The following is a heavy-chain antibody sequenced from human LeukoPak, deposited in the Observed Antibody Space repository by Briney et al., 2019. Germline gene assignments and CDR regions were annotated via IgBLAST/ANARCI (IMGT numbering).Heavy chain of an antibody. J-gene: IGHJ4*02. CDR2: ISGSGSNQ. D-gene: IGHD1-26*01. CDR1: GFTFSSYS. V-gene: IGHV3-21*01. CDR3: ATDGGELLGGFFDY. Sequence: GGSLRLSCAASGFTFSSYSMNWVRQAPGKGLEWVSSISGSGSNQYYADSVKGRFTISRDNAKNSMYLQMNSLSGEDTAVYYCATDGGELLGGFFDYWGQGTLVSVSS.